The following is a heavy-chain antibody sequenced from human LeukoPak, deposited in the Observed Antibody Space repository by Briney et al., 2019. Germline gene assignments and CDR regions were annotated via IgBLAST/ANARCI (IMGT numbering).Heavy chain of an antibody. CDR3: ARAGRYLPYGSGSRYNWFDP. D-gene: IGHD3-10*01. V-gene: IGHV4-34*01. CDR2: INHSGST. J-gene: IGHJ5*02. CDR1: GGSFSGYY. Sequence: PSETLSLTCAVYGGSFSGYYWSWIRQPPGKGLEWIGEINHSGSTNYNPSLKSRVTISVDTSKNQFSLKLSSVTAADTAVYYCARAGRYLPYGSGSRYNWFDPWGQGTLVTVSS.